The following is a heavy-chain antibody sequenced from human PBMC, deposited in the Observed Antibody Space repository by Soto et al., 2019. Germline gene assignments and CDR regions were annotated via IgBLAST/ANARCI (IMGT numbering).Heavy chain of an antibody. V-gene: IGHV3-30-3*01. D-gene: IGHD3-22*01. CDR1: GFTFSSYA. CDR3: ARDQTLGGYGYGMDV. Sequence: LRLSCAASGFTFSSYAMPWVRQAPCKGLEWVAVISYDGSNKYYADSVKGRFTISRDNAKNTLYLQMNSLRAEDTAVYYCARDQTLGGYGYGMDVWGQGTTVTVSS. J-gene: IGHJ6*02. CDR2: ISYDGSNK.